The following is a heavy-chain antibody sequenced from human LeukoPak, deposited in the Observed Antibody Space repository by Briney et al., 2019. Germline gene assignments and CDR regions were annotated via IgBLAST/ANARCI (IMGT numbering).Heavy chain of an antibody. J-gene: IGHJ3*01. D-gene: IGHD2-15*01. CDR2: ISSVGHTN. CDR1: GFTFSSFG. V-gene: IGHV3-30*03. Sequence: QPGGSLRLSCTAPGFTFSSFGMNWVRQAPGKGLEWVTAISSVGHTNKSADSVKGRFTISRDNSKNTLYSQMHSLREDDTAVYYCGTEVGSFNGFDVWGQGTMVTVSS. CDR3: GTEVGSFNGFDV.